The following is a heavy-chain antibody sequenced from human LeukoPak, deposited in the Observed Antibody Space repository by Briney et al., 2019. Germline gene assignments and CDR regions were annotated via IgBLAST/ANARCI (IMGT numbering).Heavy chain of an antibody. CDR1: GGTFSSYT. Sequence: SVKVSCKASGGTFSSYTISWVRQAPGQGLEWMGRIIPILGIANYAQKFQGRVTITADKSTSTAYMELSSLRSGDTAVYYCARDLERTSFPFDPWGQGTLVTVSS. J-gene: IGHJ5*02. CDR2: IIPILGIA. V-gene: IGHV1-69*04. D-gene: IGHD1-1*01. CDR3: ARDLERTSFPFDP.